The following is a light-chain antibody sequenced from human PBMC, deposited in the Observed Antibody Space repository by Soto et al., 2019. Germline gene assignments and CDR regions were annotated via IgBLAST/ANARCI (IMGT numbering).Light chain of an antibody. V-gene: IGLV2-14*03. CDR1: SSDIGAYDY. Sequence: QSALTQPASVSGSPGQSITISCSGTSSDIGAYDYVCWYQQHPGKAPKLMIYDVRVRPSGVSVRFSGSKSGDTASLTISGLQAEDEAHYYCISYSGSSTLLFGGGTKLTVL. J-gene: IGLJ2*01. CDR2: DVR. CDR3: ISYSGSSTLL.